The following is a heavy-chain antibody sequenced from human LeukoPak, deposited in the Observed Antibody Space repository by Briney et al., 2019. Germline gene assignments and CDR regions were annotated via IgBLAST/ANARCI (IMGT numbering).Heavy chain of an antibody. D-gene: IGHD6-19*01. V-gene: IGHV1-8*01. CDR3: AMGSGYSSGLHYFDY. CDR2: MNPNSGNT. J-gene: IGHJ4*02. Sequence: ASVTVSCKASGYTFTIYDINWVRQAPGQGLEWMGWMNPNSGNTGYAQKFQGRVTMTRNTSISTAYMELSSLRSEDTAVYYCAMGSGYSSGLHYFDYWGQGTLVTVSS. CDR1: GYTFTIYD.